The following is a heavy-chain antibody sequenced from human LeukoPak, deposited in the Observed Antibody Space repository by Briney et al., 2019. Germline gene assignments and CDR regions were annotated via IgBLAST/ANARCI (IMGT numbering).Heavy chain of an antibody. CDR1: GYTFTGYY. Sequence: ASVKVSCMASGYTFTGYYMHWVRQAPGQGLEWMGWINPNSGGTNYAQKFQGRVTMTRDTSISSAFMELSRLRSDDTAVYYCARRESSGRFVGYWGQGTLVTVSS. D-gene: IGHD3-22*01. V-gene: IGHV1-2*02. J-gene: IGHJ4*02. CDR2: INPNSGGT. CDR3: ARRESSGRFVGY.